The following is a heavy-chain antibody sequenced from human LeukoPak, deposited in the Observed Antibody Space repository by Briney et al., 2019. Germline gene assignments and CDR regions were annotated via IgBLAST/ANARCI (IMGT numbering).Heavy chain of an antibody. J-gene: IGHJ4*02. CDR3: ARVRGSYYGDY. V-gene: IGHV4-39*07. CDR1: GGSLSTTSW. CDR2: IYYSGST. D-gene: IGHD1-26*01. Sequence: SETLSLTCAVSGGSLSTTSWWVWLRQPPGKGLEWIGSIYYSGSTYYNPSLKSRVTISVDTSKNQFSLKLSSVTAADTAVYYCARVRGSYYGDYWGQGTLVTVSS.